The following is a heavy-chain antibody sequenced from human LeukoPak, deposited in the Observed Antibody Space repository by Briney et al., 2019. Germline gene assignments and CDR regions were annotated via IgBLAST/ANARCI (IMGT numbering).Heavy chain of an antibody. CDR3: ARGAYYGSGSYGGFYMDV. V-gene: IGHV1-2*02. J-gene: IGHJ6*03. Sequence: ASVKVSCKASGYTFTGYYMHWVRQAPGQGLEWMGWINPNSGGTNYAQKFQGRVTMTRDMSTSTVYMELSSLRSEDTAVYYCARGAYYGSGSYGGFYMDVWGKGTTVTVSS. D-gene: IGHD3-10*01. CDR2: INPNSGGT. CDR1: GYTFTGYY.